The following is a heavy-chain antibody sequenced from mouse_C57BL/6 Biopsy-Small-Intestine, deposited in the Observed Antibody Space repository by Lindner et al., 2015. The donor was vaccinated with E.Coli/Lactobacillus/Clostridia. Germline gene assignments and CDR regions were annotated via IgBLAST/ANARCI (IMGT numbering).Heavy chain of an antibody. J-gene: IGHJ2*01. CDR3: ARKAGDYHYGSSHYFDY. V-gene: IGHV1-9*01. CDR2: IYPGGGYT. CDR1: GYTFTGYW. Sequence: VQLQESGAELMKPGASVKLSCKATGYTFTGYWIEWVKQRPRHGLEWIGEIYPGGGYTNYNEKFQGKATLTADKSSSKAYMQFNSLTSEDSAIYYCARKAGDYHYGSSHYFDYWGQGHHSHSLL. D-gene: IGHD1-1*01.